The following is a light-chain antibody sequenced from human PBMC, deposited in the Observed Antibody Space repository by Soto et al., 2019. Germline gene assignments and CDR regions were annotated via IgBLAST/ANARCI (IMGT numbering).Light chain of an antibody. Sequence: QSVLTQPPSVSGAPGQRVTISSTGSRSNIGAGYDVHWYQQLPGTAPKLLIYGNTNRPSGVPDRFSGSKSGTSASLAIAELQAEDEADYYCQSFDSSLSGSLFGGGTKLTVL. V-gene: IGLV1-40*01. CDR1: RSNIGAGYD. CDR3: QSFDSSLSGSL. CDR2: GNT. J-gene: IGLJ3*02.